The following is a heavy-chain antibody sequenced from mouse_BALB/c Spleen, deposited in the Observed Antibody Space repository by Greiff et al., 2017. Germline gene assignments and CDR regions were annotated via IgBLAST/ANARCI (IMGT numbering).Heavy chain of an antibody. Sequence: EVKVVESGGGLVQPGGSLRLSCATSGFTFSDFYMEWVRQPPGKRLEWIAASRNKANVYTTEYSASVKGRFIVYRDTSQSILYLQMNALRAEDTAIYDVARDPYDYDDYAMDYWGQGTSVTVSS. CDR3: ARDPYDYDDYAMDY. J-gene: IGHJ4*01. V-gene: IGHV7-1*02. CDR1: GFTFSDFY. D-gene: IGHD2-4*01. CDR2: SRNKANVYTT.